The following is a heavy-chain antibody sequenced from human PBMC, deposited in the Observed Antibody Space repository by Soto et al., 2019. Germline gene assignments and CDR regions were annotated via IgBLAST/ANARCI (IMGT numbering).Heavy chain of an antibody. CDR1: GFTFDDYA. CDR2: ISWNSGSI. V-gene: IGHV3-9*01. Sequence: GGSLRLSCAASGFTFDDYAMHWVRQAPGKGLEWVSGISWNSGSIGYADSVKGRFTISRDNAKNSLYLQMNSLRAEDTALYYCAKDSFGNSNYYYYGMDVWGQGTTVTVSS. CDR3: AKDSFGNSNYYYYGMDV. J-gene: IGHJ6*02. D-gene: IGHD3-16*01.